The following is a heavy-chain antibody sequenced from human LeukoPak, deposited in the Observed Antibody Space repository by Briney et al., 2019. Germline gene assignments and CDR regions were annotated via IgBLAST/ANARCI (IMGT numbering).Heavy chain of an antibody. J-gene: IGHJ4*02. D-gene: IGHD3-22*01. CDR3: ARGRPYYYDSSGYYVVFDY. CDR1: GFTFSSYG. CDR2: IRYDGSNK. Sequence: GGSLRLSCAGSGFTFSSYGMHWVRQAPGKGLEWVAFIRYDGSNKYYAESVKGRFTISRDNSKKTLFLQMNSLRAEDTAVYHCARGRPYYYDSSGYYVVFDYWGLGTLVTVSS. V-gene: IGHV3-30*02.